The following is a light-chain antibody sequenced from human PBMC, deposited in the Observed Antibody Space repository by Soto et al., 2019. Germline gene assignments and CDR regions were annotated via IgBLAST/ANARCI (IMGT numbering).Light chain of an antibody. CDR1: QSVTNNF. V-gene: IGKV3-20*01. J-gene: IGKJ2*01. Sequence: IVLTQSPGTLSLSPGERATLSCGASQSVTNNFLAWYQQKPGQAPRLLIYGASSRATGIPDRFSGSGSGTDFTLTISRLEPEDFAVYFCQQYGSSPPFTFGQGTKVEI. CDR3: QQYGSSPPFT. CDR2: GAS.